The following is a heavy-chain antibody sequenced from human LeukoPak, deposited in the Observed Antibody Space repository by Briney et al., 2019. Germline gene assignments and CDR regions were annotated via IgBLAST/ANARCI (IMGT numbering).Heavy chain of an antibody. V-gene: IGHV4-34*01. CDR2: INHDGTT. CDR1: GGSFSDSY. CDR3: ARGSNSVAY. J-gene: IGHJ4*02. Sequence: SETVSLTCAVYGGSFSDSYWSWIRQPPGEGLEWIGEINHDGTTNYSPSLKSRITILVDTSKNQFSLNLSSVTAADTAVYFCARGSNSVAYWGQGTLVTVSS. D-gene: IGHD4-23*01.